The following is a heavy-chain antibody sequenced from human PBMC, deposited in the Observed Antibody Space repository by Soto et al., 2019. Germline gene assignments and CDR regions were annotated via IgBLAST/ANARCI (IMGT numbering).Heavy chain of an antibody. CDR3: ARAPPLKKRYSSRPTPHWYFDL. J-gene: IGHJ2*01. Sequence: ASVKVSCKASGYTFTSYDINWVRQATGQGLEWMGWMNPNSGNTGYAQKFQGRVTMTRNTSISTAYMELSSLRSEETAVYYCARAPPLKKRYSSRPTPHWYFDLWGRGTLVTVSS. CDR2: MNPNSGNT. V-gene: IGHV1-8*01. D-gene: IGHD6-13*01. CDR1: GYTFTSYD.